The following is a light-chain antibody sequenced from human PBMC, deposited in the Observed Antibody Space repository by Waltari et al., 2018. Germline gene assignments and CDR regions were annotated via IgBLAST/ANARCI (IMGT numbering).Light chain of an antibody. Sequence: QSALTQPPSASGSPGQPVTISCTGTSSDVGCYNYVSWYQQHPGKAPKLIIYEVTKRPSGVPDRFSGSKSGNTASLTVSGLQADDEADYYCNSYAGRNRLGVFGGGTKVTVL. J-gene: IGLJ2*01. CDR3: NSYAGRNRLGV. V-gene: IGLV2-8*01. CDR1: SSDVGCYNY. CDR2: EVT.